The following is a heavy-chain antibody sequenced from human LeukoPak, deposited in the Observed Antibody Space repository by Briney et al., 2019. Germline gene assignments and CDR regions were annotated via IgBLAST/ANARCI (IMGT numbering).Heavy chain of an antibody. D-gene: IGHD3-10*01. CDR2: IYHSGST. J-gene: IGHJ4*02. V-gene: IGHV4-38-2*02. CDR3: ARDRLRLLWFGEIYDY. CDR1: GYSISSGYY. Sequence: SETLSLTCTVSGYSISSGYYRGWIRQPPGKGLEWIGSIYHSGSTYYNPSLKSRVTISVDTSKNQFSLKLSSVTAADTAVYYCARDRLRLLWFGEIYDYWGQGTLVTVSS.